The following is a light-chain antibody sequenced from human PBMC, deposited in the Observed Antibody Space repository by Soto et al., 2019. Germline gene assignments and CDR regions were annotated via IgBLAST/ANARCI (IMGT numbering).Light chain of an antibody. Sequence: DIQMTQSPSSLSASVGDRVTITCRASQGISNLAWYQQKPGKVPKLLIYAASTLQSGVPSRFSGSGSGTDFTLTISSLLPEDVATYYCQKYNSAPRTFGQGTKVEIK. J-gene: IGKJ1*01. CDR2: AAS. V-gene: IGKV1-27*01. CDR1: QGISN. CDR3: QKYNSAPRT.